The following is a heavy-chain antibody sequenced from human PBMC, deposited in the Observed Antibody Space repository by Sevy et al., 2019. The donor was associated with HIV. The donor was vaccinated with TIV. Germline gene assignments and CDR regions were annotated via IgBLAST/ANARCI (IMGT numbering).Heavy chain of an antibody. V-gene: IGHV3-74*01. Sequence: GGSLRLSCEASGFTFSSYWMHWVRQSPGKGLVWVSRISSDGSPTNYADSVKGRFTISRDNAKNTLYLQMNSLRAEDTALYYCARGYSCGYGMDVWGQGTTATVSS. CDR1: GFTFSSYW. CDR2: ISSDGSPT. D-gene: IGHD5-18*01. CDR3: ARGYSCGYGMDV. J-gene: IGHJ6*02.